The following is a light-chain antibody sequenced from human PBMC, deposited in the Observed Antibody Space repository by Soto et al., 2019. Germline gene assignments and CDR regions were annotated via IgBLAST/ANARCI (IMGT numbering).Light chain of an antibody. CDR3: QHYNKWPWT. CDR1: QSVSSN. J-gene: IGKJ1*01. V-gene: IGKV3-15*01. Sequence: EIVMTQSPATLSVSPGERATLSCRASQSVSSNLAWYQQKPGQAPRLLIYGASTRATGIPARFSGSESGTEFTLTISSLQSEDFAVYYCQHYNKWPWTFGQGTKVEIK. CDR2: GAS.